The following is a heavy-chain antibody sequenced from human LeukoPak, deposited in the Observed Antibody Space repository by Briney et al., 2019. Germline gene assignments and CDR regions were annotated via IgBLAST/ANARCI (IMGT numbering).Heavy chain of an antibody. CDR1: AASMSGHY. J-gene: IGHJ6*03. D-gene: IGHD2-15*01. V-gene: IGHV4-59*11. CDR2: IYHTGST. Sequence: SETLSLTCTVSAASMSGHYWSWIRQPPGQGLEWIGYIYHTGSTNYNPSLTSRATVSLDAPRNQFSLKLTSVTAADAAVYYCAAGICSGGTCYPYYYYMDVWGKGTTVTVSS. CDR3: AAGICSGGTCYPYYYYMDV.